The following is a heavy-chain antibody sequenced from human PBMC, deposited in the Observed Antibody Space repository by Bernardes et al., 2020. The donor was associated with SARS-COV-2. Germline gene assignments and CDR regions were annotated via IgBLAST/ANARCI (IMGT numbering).Heavy chain of an antibody. V-gene: IGHV3-7*03. Sequence: GGSLRPPRAAPGFPLCRYWMRLGRQGPGGGLGGGGSISQDGSEKNYLDSVRGRFTISRDNAKSSLYLQMDSLRDEDTAVYYCARSSGFNDYWGQGTLVTVSS. J-gene: IGHJ4*02. CDR3: ARSSGFNDY. CDR1: GFPLCRYW. D-gene: IGHD3-22*01. CDR2: ISQDGSEK.